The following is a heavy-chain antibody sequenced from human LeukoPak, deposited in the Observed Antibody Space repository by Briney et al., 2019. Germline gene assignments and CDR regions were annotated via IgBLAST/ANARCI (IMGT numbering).Heavy chain of an antibody. CDR1: GGSISSYY. V-gene: IGHV4-59*01. CDR2: IYYSGST. D-gene: IGHD4-17*01. J-gene: IGHJ4*02. CDR3: AGTHEYGGYPTTYFDY. Sequence: SETLSLTCTVSGGSISSYYWSWIRQPPGKGLEWIGYIYYSGSTNYNPSLKSRVTISVDTSKNQFSLRLSSVTAADTAVYYCAGTHEYGGYPTTYFDYWGQGTLVTVSS.